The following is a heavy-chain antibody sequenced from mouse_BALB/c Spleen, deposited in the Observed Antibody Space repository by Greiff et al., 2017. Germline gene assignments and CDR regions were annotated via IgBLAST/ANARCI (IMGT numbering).Heavy chain of an antibody. CDR1: GYSITSGYY. Sequence: EVKVEESGPGLVKPSQSLSLTCSVTGYSITSGYYWNWIRQFPGNKLEWMGFISYDGSNNYNPSLKNRISISRDTSKNQFFLKLNSVTTEDTATYYCARGGFEGPYFDYWGQGTTLTVSS. CDR2: ISYDGSN. V-gene: IGHV3-6*02. D-gene: IGHD3-3*01. J-gene: IGHJ2*01. CDR3: ARGGFEGPYFDY.